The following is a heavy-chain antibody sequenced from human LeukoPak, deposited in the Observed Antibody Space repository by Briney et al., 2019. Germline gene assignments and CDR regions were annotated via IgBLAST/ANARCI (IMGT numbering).Heavy chain of an antibody. CDR1: GFTFSSYG. CDR2: LSRGESA. D-gene: IGHD2/OR15-2a*01. V-gene: IGHV3-66*01. CDR3: ARAVGVVDCNTYSCKPYYFDY. Sequence: GGSLRLSCAASGFTFSSYGMHWVRQAPGKGLEWVSLLSRGESAFYADSVKGRFTLSRDSSNNTVFLHMNSLRAEDTAVYFCARAVGVVDCNTYSCKPYYFDYWGQGALVTVSS. J-gene: IGHJ4*02.